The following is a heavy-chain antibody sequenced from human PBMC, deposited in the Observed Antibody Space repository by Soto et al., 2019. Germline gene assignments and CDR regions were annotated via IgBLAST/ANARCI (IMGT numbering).Heavy chain of an antibody. Sequence: PGGSLRPSCAASGFTVSSNYMSWVRQAPGKGLEWVSVINSGGSTYYADSVKGRFTISRDIPKNTVYLQMNSLRAEDTAVYYCARDGSSRPTDYWGQGTLVTVSS. CDR3: ARDGSSRPTDY. V-gene: IGHV3-66*01. CDR1: GFTVSSNY. J-gene: IGHJ4*02. CDR2: INSGGST. D-gene: IGHD5-18*01.